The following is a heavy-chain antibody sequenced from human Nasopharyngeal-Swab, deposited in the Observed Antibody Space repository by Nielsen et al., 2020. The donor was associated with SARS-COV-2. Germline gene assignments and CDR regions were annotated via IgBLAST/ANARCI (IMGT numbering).Heavy chain of an antibody. D-gene: IGHD2-21*02. J-gene: IGHJ4*02. CDR2: IYPSDSDT. V-gene: IGHV5-51*01. CDR3: ARLPPNCGGDCYFDY. CDR1: GYSFNNNW. Sequence: GESLKISCRASGYSFNNNWIGWVRQMPGKGLEFMGIIYPSDSDTGYSPPFQGQVTISADKSITTAYLQWSSLKASDTAMYYCARLPPNCGGDCYFDYWGQGTPVTVSS.